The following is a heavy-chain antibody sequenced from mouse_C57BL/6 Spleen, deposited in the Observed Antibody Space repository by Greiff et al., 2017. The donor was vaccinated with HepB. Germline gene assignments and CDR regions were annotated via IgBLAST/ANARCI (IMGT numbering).Heavy chain of an antibody. CDR2: INPSNGGT. CDR3: ARETYYYGSSYEGGYFDY. D-gene: IGHD1-1*01. CDR1: GYTFTSYW. V-gene: IGHV1-53*01. J-gene: IGHJ2*01. Sequence: QVQLQQPGTELVKPGASVKLSCKASGYTFTSYWMHWVKQRPGQGLEWIGNINPSNGGTNYNEKFKSKATLTVDKSSSTAYMQLSSLTSEDSAVYYCARETYYYGSSYEGGYFDYWGQGTTLTVSS.